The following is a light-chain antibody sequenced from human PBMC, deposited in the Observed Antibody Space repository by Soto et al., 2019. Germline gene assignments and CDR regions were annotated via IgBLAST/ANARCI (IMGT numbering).Light chain of an antibody. V-gene: IGKV3-11*01. CDR3: QQRSNWPRT. J-gene: IGKJ1*01. CDR1: QSVGSN. CDR2: DVS. Sequence: EIVMTQSPATLSVSPGERVTLSCRASQSVGSNLAWYQQKPGQAPRLLIYDVSNRATDIPARFSGSGSGTDFTLTISSLEPEDLAVYYCQQRSNWPRTFGQGTKVDIK.